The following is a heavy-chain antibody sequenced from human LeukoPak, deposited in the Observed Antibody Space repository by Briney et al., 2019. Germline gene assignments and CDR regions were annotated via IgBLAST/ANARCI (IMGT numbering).Heavy chain of an antibody. CDR2: IYYSGST. J-gene: IGHJ6*04. CDR3: AGQPVVVPAAMGYYYYGMDV. V-gene: IGHV4-59*01. Sequence: SETLSLTCTVSGGSISSYYWSWIRQPPGKGLEWIGYIYYSGSTNCNPSLKSRVTISVDTSKNQFSLKLSSVTAADTAVYYCAGQPVVVPAAMGYYYYGMDVWGKGTTVTVSS. D-gene: IGHD2-2*01. CDR1: GGSISSYY.